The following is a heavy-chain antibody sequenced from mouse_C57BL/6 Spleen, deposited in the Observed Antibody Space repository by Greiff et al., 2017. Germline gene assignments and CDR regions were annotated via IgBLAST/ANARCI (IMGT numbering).Heavy chain of an antibody. V-gene: IGHV1-18*01. J-gene: IGHJ2*01. CDR2: INPNNGGT. Sequence: VQLQQSGAELVKPGASVKISCKASGYTFTNYYMHWVKQSPGQRLEWIGDINPNNGGTIYNQKFKGKATLTVDKSSSTAYMELRSLTSEDTAVYYCARVSTGGDLDYGGQGTTLTVSS. CDR1: GYTFTNYY. CDR3: ARVSTGGDLDY. D-gene: IGHD1-1*01.